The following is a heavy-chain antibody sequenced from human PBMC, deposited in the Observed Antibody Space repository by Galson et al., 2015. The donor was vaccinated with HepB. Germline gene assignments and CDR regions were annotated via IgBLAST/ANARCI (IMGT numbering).Heavy chain of an antibody. CDR3: AMWIAARRGYDY. D-gene: IGHD6-6*01. CDR2: ISSSSSYI. CDR1: GFTFSSYS. Sequence: SLRLSCAASGFTFSSYSMNWVRQAPGKGLEWVSSISSSSSYIYYADSVKGRFTISRDNAKNSLYLQMNSLRAEDTAVYYCAMWIAARRGYDYWGQGTLVTVSS. J-gene: IGHJ4*02. V-gene: IGHV3-21*01.